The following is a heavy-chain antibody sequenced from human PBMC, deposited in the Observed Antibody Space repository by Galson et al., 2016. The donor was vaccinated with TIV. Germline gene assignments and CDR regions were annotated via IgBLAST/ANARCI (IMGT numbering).Heavy chain of an antibody. CDR2: IIPMFGSA. D-gene: IGHD3-16*01. V-gene: IGHV1-69*05. J-gene: IGHJ5*01. Sequence: SVKVSCKASGGIFTNYAISWVRQAPGQGLEWMGRIIPMFGSANYAQKFQGRVTITTDEVKTTTYMELSSLRSEDTAMYFCARAPQIYDDWFGSWGQGTLVIVSS. CDR1: GGIFTNYA. CDR3: ARAPQIYDDWFGS.